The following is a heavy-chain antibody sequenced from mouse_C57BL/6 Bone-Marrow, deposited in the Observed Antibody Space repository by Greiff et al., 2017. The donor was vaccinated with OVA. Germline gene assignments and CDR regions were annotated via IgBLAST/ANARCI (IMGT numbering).Heavy chain of an antibody. CDR2: IHPNSGST. CDR3: AEGSGYVMDY. Sequence: QVQLKQPGAELVKPGASVKLSCKASGYTFTSYWMHWVKQRPGQGLEWIGMIHPNSGSTNYNEKFKSKATLTVDKSSSTAYMQLSSLTSEDSAVYYCAEGSGYVMDYWGQGTSVTVSS. J-gene: IGHJ4*01. CDR1: GYTFTSYW. D-gene: IGHD3-2*02. V-gene: IGHV1-64*01.